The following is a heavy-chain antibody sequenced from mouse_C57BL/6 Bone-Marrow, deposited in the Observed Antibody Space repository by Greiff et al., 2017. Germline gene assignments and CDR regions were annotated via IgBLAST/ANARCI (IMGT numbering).Heavy chain of an antibody. CDR1: GFTFSDYG. V-gene: IGHV5-17*03. D-gene: IGHD1-1*01. Sequence: EVKLLESGGGLVKPGGSLKLSCAASGFTFSDYGMHWVRQAPEKGLEWVAYISSGSSTTYYADTVKGRFTITRDNAKSTVYLQMSSLRAEDTAMYYCARDYGSSDYDLDYGGQGTTLIVSS. J-gene: IGHJ2*01. CDR3: ARDYGSSDYDLDY. CDR2: ISSGSSTT.